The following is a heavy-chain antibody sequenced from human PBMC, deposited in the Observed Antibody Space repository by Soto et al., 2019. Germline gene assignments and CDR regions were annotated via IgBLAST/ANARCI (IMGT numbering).Heavy chain of an antibody. CDR1: GFTVSNNY. J-gene: IGHJ4*02. D-gene: IGHD3-10*01. Sequence: EVQLVESGGGLIQPGGSLRLSCAVSGFTVSNNYMSWVRQAPGKGLEGVSVIYSGGYTAYGDSVKGRFTISRDNSKNTHYPQTKHPRPHHPAVYSCATHPGGGGYWGQGTLVTVSS. V-gene: IGHV3-53*01. CDR3: ATHPGGGGY. CDR2: IYSGGYT.